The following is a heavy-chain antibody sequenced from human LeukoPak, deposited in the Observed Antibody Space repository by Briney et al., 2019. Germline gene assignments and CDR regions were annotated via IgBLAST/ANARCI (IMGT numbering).Heavy chain of an antibody. D-gene: IGHD5-18*01. CDR3: ARGGYSYDLRFDY. CDR1: GGSISSYY. Sequence: SETLSLTCTVSGGSISSYYWSWIRQPPGKGLEWIGYIYYTGSTNYNSSLKSRVTISVDTSKNQFSLKLSSVTAADTAVYYCARGGYSYDLRFDYWGQGTLVTVSS. J-gene: IGHJ4*02. CDR2: IYYTGST. V-gene: IGHV4-59*08.